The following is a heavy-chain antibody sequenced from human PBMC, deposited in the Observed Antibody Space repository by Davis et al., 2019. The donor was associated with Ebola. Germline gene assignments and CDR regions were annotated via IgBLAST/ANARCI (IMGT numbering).Heavy chain of an antibody. Sequence: AASVKVSCKASGYTFTSYDINWVRQATGQGLEWMGWMNPNSGNTGYAQKLQGRVTMTTDTSTSTAYMELRSLRSDDTAVYYCAKTTYYDAFDIWGQGTMVTVSS. V-gene: IGHV1-8*01. CDR3: AKTTYYDAFDI. CDR1: GYTFTSYD. J-gene: IGHJ3*02. CDR2: MNPNSGNT. D-gene: IGHD4-17*01.